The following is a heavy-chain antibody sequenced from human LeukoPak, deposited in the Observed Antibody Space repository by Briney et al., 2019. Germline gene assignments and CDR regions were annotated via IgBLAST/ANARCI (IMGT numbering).Heavy chain of an antibody. Sequence: GGSLRLSCAASGFTFSSYALSWVRQAPGKGLEWVSAISGSGGGTYYSDSVKGRFTISRDNSKNTLYLQMNSLRAEDTAVYYCAKCPEMATIGAFDIWGQGTMVTVSS. CDR3: AKCPEMATIGAFDI. V-gene: IGHV3-23*01. CDR2: ISGSGGGT. D-gene: IGHD5-24*01. CDR1: GFTFSSYA. J-gene: IGHJ3*02.